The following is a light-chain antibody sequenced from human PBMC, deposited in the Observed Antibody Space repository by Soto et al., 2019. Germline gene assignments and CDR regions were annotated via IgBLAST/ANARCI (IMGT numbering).Light chain of an antibody. V-gene: IGKV1-39*01. J-gene: IGKJ4*01. CDR3: QQCYSSTLT. Sequence: DIQMTQSPSSLSASVGDRVTITCRASQTISNYLNWYQQQPGKAHKLMIYAASSLQSGVQYRFSGSGSGTDFTLNIRSMHPEELATYDCQQCYSSTLTVGGCTTVEIK. CDR2: AAS. CDR1: QTISNY.